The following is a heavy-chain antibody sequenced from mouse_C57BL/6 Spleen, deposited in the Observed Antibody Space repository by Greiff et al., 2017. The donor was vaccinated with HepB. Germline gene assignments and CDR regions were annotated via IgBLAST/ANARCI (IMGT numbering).Heavy chain of an antibody. V-gene: IGHV5-17*01. Sequence: DVQLVESGGGLVKPGGSLKLSCAASGFTFSDYGMHWVRQAPEKGLEWVAYISSGSSTIYYADTVKGRFTIPRDNAKNTLFLQMTSLRSEDTAMYYCARRYYKDYFDYWGQGTTLTVSS. CDR1: GFTFSDYG. D-gene: IGHD2-12*01. J-gene: IGHJ2*01. CDR3: ARRYYKDYFDY. CDR2: ISSGSSTI.